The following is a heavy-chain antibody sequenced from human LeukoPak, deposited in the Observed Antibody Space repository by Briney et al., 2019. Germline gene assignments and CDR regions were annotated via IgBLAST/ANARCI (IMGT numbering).Heavy chain of an antibody. CDR3: ARDRYYNILTGFYYYYGKDV. Sequence: GGSLRLSCAASGFTFSSYWMSWVRQAPGKGLEWVANIKQDGSEKYYVDSVKGQFTISRDNGKNSLYLQMNSLRAEDTAVYYCARDRYYNILTGFYYYYGKDVWGQGTTVTASS. D-gene: IGHD3-9*01. CDR2: IKQDGSEK. CDR1: GFTFSSYW. V-gene: IGHV3-7*01. J-gene: IGHJ6*02.